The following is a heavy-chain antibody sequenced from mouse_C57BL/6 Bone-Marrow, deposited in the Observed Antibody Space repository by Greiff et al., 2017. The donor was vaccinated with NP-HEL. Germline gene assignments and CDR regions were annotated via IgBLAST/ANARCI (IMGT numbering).Heavy chain of an antibody. V-gene: IGHV1-15*01. D-gene: IGHD4-1*01. Sequence: LVESGAELVRPGASVTLSCKASGYTFTDYEMHWVKQTPVHGLEWIGAIDPETGGTAYNQKFKGKAILTADKSSSTAYMELRSLTSEDSAVYYCTRSWGFAYWGQGTLVTVSA. CDR2: IDPETGGT. CDR1: GYTFTDYE. J-gene: IGHJ3*01. CDR3: TRSWGFAY.